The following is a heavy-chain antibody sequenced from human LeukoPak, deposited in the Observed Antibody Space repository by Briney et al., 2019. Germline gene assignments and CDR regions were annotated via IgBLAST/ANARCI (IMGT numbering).Heavy chain of an antibody. J-gene: IGHJ4*02. Sequence: SETLSLTCTVSGGSISSSSYYWGWIRQPPGKGLEWIGSIYYSGSTYYNPSLKSRVTISVDTSKNQFSLKLSSVTAADTAVYYCARGFLTGPYFDYWGQGTLVTVSS. CDR1: GGSISSSSYY. V-gene: IGHV4-39*01. CDR2: IYYSGST. D-gene: IGHD3-9*01. CDR3: ARGFLTGPYFDY.